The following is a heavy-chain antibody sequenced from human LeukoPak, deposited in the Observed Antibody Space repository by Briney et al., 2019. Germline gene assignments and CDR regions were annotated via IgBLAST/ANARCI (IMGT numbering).Heavy chain of an antibody. Sequence: SETLSLTCTVSGGSISSNNCYWGWIRQPPGKGLEWIGTIYYSGSTYYNPSLKSRVTISVDTSKNQFSLKLSSVTAADTAVYYCARQGSGNYLSPVNYWGQGTLVTVSS. V-gene: IGHV4-39*01. D-gene: IGHD1-26*01. CDR3: ARQGSGNYLSPVNY. CDR1: GGSISSNNCY. CDR2: IYYSGST. J-gene: IGHJ4*02.